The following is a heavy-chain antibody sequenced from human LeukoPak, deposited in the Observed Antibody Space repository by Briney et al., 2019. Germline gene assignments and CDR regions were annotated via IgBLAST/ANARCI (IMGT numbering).Heavy chain of an antibody. Sequence: PGGSLRLSCAASGFTVSSNYMSWVRQAPGKGLEWVSVIYSGGSTYYADSVKGRFTISRDNSKNTLYLQMNSLRTEDTAVYYCANWHDYAYFDYWGQGTLVTVSS. D-gene: IGHD1-1*01. J-gene: IGHJ4*02. V-gene: IGHV3-53*05. CDR2: IYSGGST. CDR3: ANWHDYAYFDY. CDR1: GFTVSSNY.